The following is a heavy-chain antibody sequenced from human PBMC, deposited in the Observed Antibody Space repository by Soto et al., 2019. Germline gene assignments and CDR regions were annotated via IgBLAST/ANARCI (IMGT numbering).Heavy chain of an antibody. CDR3: TTSSAGYYYAMDV. V-gene: IGHV3-15*07. D-gene: IGHD6-6*01. Sequence: GGSLRLSCAASGFTFGDGWMNWVRQAPGKGLEWVGRIKSKSDGGTTDYAAPVKGRFTISRDASKTPLYLQMNSLKTEDTAVYYCTTSSAGYYYAMDVWGQGTTVTVSS. J-gene: IGHJ6*02. CDR1: GFTFGDGW. CDR2: IKSKSDGGTT.